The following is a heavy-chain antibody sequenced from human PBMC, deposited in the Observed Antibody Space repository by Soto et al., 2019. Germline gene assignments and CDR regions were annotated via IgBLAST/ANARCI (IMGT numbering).Heavy chain of an antibody. V-gene: IGHV3-23*01. CDR1: GFTFSEYA. D-gene: IGHD1-7*01. Sequence: GGSLRLSCAASGFTFSEYAMSWVRQAPGKGLEWVSVIGGDGGSPNYADSVKGRFTVSRDNSKSTLYLQMNSLRAEDTAVYYCAKSTGTTPGYYYYMDVWGKGTTVTVSS. CDR3: AKSTGTTPGYYYYMDV. CDR2: IGGDGGSP. J-gene: IGHJ6*03.